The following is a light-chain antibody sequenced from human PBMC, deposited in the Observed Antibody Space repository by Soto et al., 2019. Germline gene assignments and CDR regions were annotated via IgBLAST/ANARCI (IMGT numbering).Light chain of an antibody. CDR1: SSDVGGYNY. CDR3: SSYTSSSTL. CDR2: EVS. J-gene: IGLJ1*01. Sequence: QSALTQPASVSGSPGQSITISCTGTSSDVGGYNYVSWYQQHPGKAPKLMIYEVSNRPSGVSNRFSCSKSGNTASLTISGLQAEDEADYDCSSYTSSSTLFGTGNKLTVL. V-gene: IGLV2-14*01.